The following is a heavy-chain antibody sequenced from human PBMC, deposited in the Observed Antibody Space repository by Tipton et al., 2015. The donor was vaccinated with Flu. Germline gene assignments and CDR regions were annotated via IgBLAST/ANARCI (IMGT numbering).Heavy chain of an antibody. D-gene: IGHD2-15*01. CDR2: IYQTGRT. CDR1: GYSIRNGYY. V-gene: IGHV4-38-2*02. CDR3: ARVVVVVVDAMDDFDC. J-gene: IGHJ4*02. Sequence: TLSLTCSVSGYSIRNGYYWGWIRQPPGKGLEWIGNIYQTGRTNYNPSFRSRVTISLDTSKNQFSLKLSSVTAADTAVYYCARVVVVVVDAMDDFDCWGQGTLVTVSS.